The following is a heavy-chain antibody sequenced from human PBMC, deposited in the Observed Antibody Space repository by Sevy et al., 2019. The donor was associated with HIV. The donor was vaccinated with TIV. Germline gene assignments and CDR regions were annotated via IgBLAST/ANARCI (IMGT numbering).Heavy chain of an antibody. CDR1: GGSISSYY. CDR2: IYYSGST. D-gene: IGHD7-27*01. Sequence: SETLSLTCTVSGGSISSYYWRWIRQPPGKGLEWIGYIYYSGSTNYNPSLKSRVTISVDTSKNQFSLKLSSVTAADTAVYYCASGEIPSPYYYGMDVWGQGTTVTVSS. V-gene: IGHV4-59*01. CDR3: ASGEIPSPYYYGMDV. J-gene: IGHJ6*02.